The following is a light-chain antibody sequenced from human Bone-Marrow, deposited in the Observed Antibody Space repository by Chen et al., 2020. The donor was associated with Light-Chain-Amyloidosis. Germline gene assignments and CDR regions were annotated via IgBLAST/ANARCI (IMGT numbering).Light chain of an antibody. CDR2: EVN. V-gene: IGLV2-23*02. CDR1: SSDVGNYNL. CDR3: SSYAGSTIFFV. Sequence: QSSLTQPASVSWSPGQSITIPCTGTSSDVGNYNLVSWYQHHPGKAPTLMISEVNNRPSGVANRFSGSESGNTASLTISGLQAEDEADYYCSSYAGSTIFFVFGTGTKVTVL. J-gene: IGLJ1*01.